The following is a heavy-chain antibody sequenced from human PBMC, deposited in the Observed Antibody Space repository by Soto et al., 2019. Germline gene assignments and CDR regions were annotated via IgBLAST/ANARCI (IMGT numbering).Heavy chain of an antibody. CDR2: IIPIFGTA. J-gene: IGHJ6*02. D-gene: IGHD6-13*01. CDR1: GGTFSSYA. V-gene: IGHV1-69*13. CDR3: AREAGRRIAAAGTWYYGMDV. Sequence: GASVKVSCKASGGTFSSYAISWVQQAPGQGLEWMGGIIPIFGTANYAQKFQGRVTITADESTSTAYMELSSLRSEDTAVYYCAREAGRRIAAAGTWYYGMDVWGQGTTVTV.